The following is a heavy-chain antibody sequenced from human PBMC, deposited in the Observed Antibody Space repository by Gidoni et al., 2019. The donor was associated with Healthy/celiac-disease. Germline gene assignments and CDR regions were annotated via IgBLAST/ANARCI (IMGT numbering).Heavy chain of an antibody. J-gene: IGHJ3*02. V-gene: IGHV3-23*01. CDR2: ISGSGGST. D-gene: IGHD1-26*01. Sequence: EVQLLESGGGLVQPGGSLSLSCAASGFTFRRYDRSWVRQAPGKGLEWVSAISGSGGSTYYADSVKGRFTISRDNSKNTLYLQMNSLRAEDTAVYYCAKAKALIVGATLGDALDIWGQGTMVTVSS. CDR3: AKAKALIVGATLGDALDI. CDR1: GFTFRRYD.